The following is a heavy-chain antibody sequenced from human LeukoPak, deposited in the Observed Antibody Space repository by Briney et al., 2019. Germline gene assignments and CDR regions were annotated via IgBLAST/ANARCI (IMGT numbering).Heavy chain of an antibody. CDR2: ISAYNGNT. CDR3: ATKRHSSSWYVGRYYYYMDV. Sequence: ASVKVSCKASGYTFTSYGISWVRQAPGQGLEWMGWISAYNGNTNYAQKLQGRVTMTEDTSTDTAYMELSSLRSEDTAVYYCATKRHSSSWYVGRYYYYMDVWGKGTTVTVSS. D-gene: IGHD6-13*01. V-gene: IGHV1-18*01. CDR1: GYTFTSYG. J-gene: IGHJ6*03.